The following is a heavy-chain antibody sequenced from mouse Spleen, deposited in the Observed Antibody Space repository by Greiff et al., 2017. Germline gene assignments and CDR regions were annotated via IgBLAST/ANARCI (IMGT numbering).Heavy chain of an antibody. D-gene: IGHD2-1*01. CDR1: GFTFNDTY. J-gene: IGHJ3*01. V-gene: IGHV14-3*02. CDR3: ARRRGDYGKYDFAY. CDR2: IDPADGNT. Sequence: VQLQQSGAELVKPGASVKLSCTASGFTFNDTYMHWVKQRPEQGLEWIGRIDPADGNTKYDPKFQGKATITADTSSNTAYLQLGSLTSEDTAVDFCARRRGDYGKYDFAYWGQGTLGTVSA.